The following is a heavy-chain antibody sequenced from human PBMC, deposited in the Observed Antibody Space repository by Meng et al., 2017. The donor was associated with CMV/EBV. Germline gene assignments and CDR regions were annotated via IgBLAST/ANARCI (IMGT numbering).Heavy chain of an antibody. J-gene: IGHJ5*02. CDR1: GNRCTRYY. V-gene: IGHV1-2*02. CDR3: ARQHNSSSWIINWFDP. CDR2: IKPNRGGT. D-gene: IGHD6-13*01. Sequence: SGAEVKKPGASVKAPCTASGNRCTRYYMHSVRQAPGQGLDWMGWIKPNRGGTNYAQKCQGRVTMTRGTSISTAYMELSRLRSDDTAVYYCARQHNSSSWIINWFDPWGQGTLVTVSS.